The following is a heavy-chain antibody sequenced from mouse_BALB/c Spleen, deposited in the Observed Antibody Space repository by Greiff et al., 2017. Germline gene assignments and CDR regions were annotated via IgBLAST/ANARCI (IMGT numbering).Heavy chain of an antibody. CDR1: GFTFSSYG. CDR3: ARHDGSSYFDV. J-gene: IGHJ1*01. Sequence: EVKLMESGGDLVKPGGSLKLSCAASGFTFSSYGMSWVRQTPDKRLEWVATISSGGSYTYYPDSVKGRFTISRDNAKNTLYLQMSSLKSEDTAMYYCARHDGSSYFDVWGAGTTVTVSS. CDR2: ISSGGSYT. D-gene: IGHD1-1*01. V-gene: IGHV5-6*01.